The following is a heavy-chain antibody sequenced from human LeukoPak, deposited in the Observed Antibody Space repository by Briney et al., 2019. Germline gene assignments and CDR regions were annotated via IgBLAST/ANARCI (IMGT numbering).Heavy chain of an antibody. D-gene: IGHD6-13*01. CDR3: ARDTTAATYYYYGTDV. V-gene: IGHV4-61*02. Sequence: SQTLSLTCTVSGGSISSGSYYWSWIRQPAGKGLEWIGRIYTSGSTNYNPSLKSRVTISVDTSKNQFSLKLSSVTAADTAVYYCARDTTAATYYYYGTDVWGQGTTVTVSS. CDR1: GGSISSGSYY. CDR2: IYTSGST. J-gene: IGHJ6*02.